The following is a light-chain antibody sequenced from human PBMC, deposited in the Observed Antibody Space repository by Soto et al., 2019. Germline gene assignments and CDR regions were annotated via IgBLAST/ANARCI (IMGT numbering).Light chain of an antibody. Sequence: EIVMTQSPAPLSVSPGERATLSCRASQSVSSNLAWYQQKPGQAPRLLIYGASTRATGIPARFIGSGSGTDCILTISSLEPEDFAVYYCQQHSNWPLTFGGGTKVDI. CDR1: QSVSSN. V-gene: IGKV3-15*01. J-gene: IGKJ4*01. CDR3: QQHSNWPLT. CDR2: GAS.